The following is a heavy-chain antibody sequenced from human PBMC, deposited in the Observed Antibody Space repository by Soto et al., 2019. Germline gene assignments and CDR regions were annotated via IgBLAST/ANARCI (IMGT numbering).Heavy chain of an antibody. J-gene: IGHJ6*02. CDR2: MDPNSGNT. D-gene: IGHD2-2*02. V-gene: IGHV1-8*01. Sequence: QVQLVQSGAEVKKPGASVKVSCKASGYTFTSYDINWVRQATGQGLEWMGWMDPNSGNTGYAQKFQGRVTMTRNTYISTAYMELSSLRSEDTAVYYCARADCSSTSCYRYYYYGMDVWGQGTTVTVSS. CDR3: ARADCSSTSCYRYYYYGMDV. CDR1: GYTFTSYD.